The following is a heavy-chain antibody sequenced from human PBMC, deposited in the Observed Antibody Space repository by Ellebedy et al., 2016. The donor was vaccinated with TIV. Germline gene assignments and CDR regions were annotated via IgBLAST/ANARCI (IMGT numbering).Heavy chain of an antibody. V-gene: IGHV4-34*01. D-gene: IGHD2-21*01. CDR2: VKHSAMP. CDR1: PRSFGEYW. CDR3: AGVDLASTWPHKF. J-gene: IGHJ4*02. Sequence: MPSETLSLTCAVDPRSFGEYWWSWIRWPPGKGLEWIGEVKHSAMPNYRPSLKSRVTLSVDTSKNQVSLKMTSMTAADTAVYYCAGVDLASTWPHKFWGQGTLVTDSS.